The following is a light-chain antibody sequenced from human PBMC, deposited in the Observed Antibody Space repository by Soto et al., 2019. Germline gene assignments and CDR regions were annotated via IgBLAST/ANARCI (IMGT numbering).Light chain of an antibody. CDR3: AARDDRVNGVV. J-gene: IGLJ2*01. Sequence: QSVLTQPPSVSGTPGQSITISCSGSSSNIGTYTLNWYQHLPGTAPKLLFSTYDQRPSGVADRFSGSKSGPSASLPISGLQSEDEADYYCAARDDRVNGVVFGGGTKLTVL. V-gene: IGLV1-44*01. CDR2: TYD. CDR1: SSNIGTYT.